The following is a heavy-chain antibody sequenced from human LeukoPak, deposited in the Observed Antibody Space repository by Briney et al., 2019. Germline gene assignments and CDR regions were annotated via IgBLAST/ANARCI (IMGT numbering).Heavy chain of an antibody. J-gene: IGHJ5*02. CDR1: GFTFSSYS. Sequence: SGGSLRLSCAASGFTFSSYSMNWVRQAPGKGLEWVSSISSSSSYIYYADSVKGRFTISRDNAKNSLYLQMNSLRAEDTAVYDCARDMGGVVPAAMRGSWIDPRGQGTLVTVSS. V-gene: IGHV3-21*01. D-gene: IGHD2-2*01. CDR3: ARDMGGVVPAAMRGSWIDP. CDR2: ISSSSSYI.